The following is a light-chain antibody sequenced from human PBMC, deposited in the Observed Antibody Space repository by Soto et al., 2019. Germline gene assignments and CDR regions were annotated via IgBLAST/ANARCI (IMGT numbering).Light chain of an antibody. CDR2: LNSDGSH. Sequence: QPVLTQSPSASASLGASVKLTCTLSSGHSNYAIAWHQQQSEKGPRYLMKLNSDGSHSKGDGSPDRFSGSSSGAERYLTISGLQSEDEADYYCQTWGSGIVVFGGGTKLTVL. J-gene: IGLJ2*01. CDR1: SGHSNYA. CDR3: QTWGSGIVV. V-gene: IGLV4-69*01.